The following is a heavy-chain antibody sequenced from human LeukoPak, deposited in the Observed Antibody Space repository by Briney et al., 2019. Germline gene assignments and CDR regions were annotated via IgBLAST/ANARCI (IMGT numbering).Heavy chain of an antibody. CDR2: LYSGGST. CDR1: GFTVSRNY. D-gene: IGHD2-15*01. CDR3: ASPLIVASAFDI. J-gene: IGHJ3*02. V-gene: IGHV3-66*02. Sequence: GGSLRLSCAASGFTVSRNYMSWVRQAPGKGLEWVSVLYSGGSTYYTDSVKGRFNISRDNSKNTLFLQMNSLRVEDTAVYYCASPLIVASAFDIWGQGTMVTVSS.